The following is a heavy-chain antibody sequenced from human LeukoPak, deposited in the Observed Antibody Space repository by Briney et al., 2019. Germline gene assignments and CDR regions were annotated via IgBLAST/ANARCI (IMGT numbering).Heavy chain of an antibody. CDR1: GGTYSSYP. J-gene: IGHJ3*01. CDR3: AAAIVVTRREDDSFYV. Sequence: ASVKVSCKPSGGTYSSYPISWVREAPGQGIEWMGRMIPIFGTANYAQKFQGRVTITTDESTSTAYMELSSLIYEGTLMYDRAAAIVVTRREDDSFYVWGQGTMVTVSS. V-gene: IGHV1-69*05. CDR2: MIPIFGTA. D-gene: IGHD2-2*01.